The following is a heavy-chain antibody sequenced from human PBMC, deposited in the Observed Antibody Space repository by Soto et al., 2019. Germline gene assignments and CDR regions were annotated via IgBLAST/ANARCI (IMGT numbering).Heavy chain of an antibody. V-gene: IGHV3-30*18. Sequence: VQLVESGGGVVQPGRSLRLSCAASGFTFSSYGMHWVRQAPGKGLEWVAVISYDGSNKYYADSVKGRFTISRDNSKNTLYLQMNSLRAEDTAVYYCAKDQAYYGSGSRHWFDPWGQGTLVTVSS. CDR2: ISYDGSNK. CDR3: AKDQAYYGSGSRHWFDP. J-gene: IGHJ5*02. CDR1: GFTFSSYG. D-gene: IGHD3-10*01.